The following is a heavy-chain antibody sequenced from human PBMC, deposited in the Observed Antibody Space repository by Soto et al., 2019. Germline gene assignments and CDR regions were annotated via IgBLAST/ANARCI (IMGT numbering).Heavy chain of an antibody. CDR1: GFSLITGVG. Sequence: QITLKESGPSLVRPTEPLTLTCTFSGFSLITGVGVGWVRQPPGKALEWLAVIFWDKNDYYRPSLQTRVTISQDTSEDQVVLTLTNMDPEDTATYFCTRIYGSGSWGWYFPSRGQGTLVTVSS. CDR3: TRIYGSGSWGWYFPS. J-gene: IGHJ4*02. CDR2: IFWDKND. V-gene: IGHV2-5*02. D-gene: IGHD1-26*01.